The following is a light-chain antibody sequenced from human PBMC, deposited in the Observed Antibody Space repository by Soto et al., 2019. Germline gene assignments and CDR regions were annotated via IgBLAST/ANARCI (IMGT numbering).Light chain of an antibody. J-gene: IGKJ1*01. CDR1: QSLLQTNGYNY. Sequence: DIVMTQSPLSLPVTPGEPASISCRSSQSLLQTNGYNYLDWYLQKPGQSPQLLIYLGSNRASGVPDRFSGSGSGTDFTLKISRVEAEDVGVYYCMQALQTPWAFGQGTKVVIK. CDR3: MQALQTPWA. V-gene: IGKV2-28*01. CDR2: LGS.